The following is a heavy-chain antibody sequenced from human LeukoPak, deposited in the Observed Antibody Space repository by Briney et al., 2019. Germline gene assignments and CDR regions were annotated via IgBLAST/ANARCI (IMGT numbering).Heavy chain of an antibody. CDR3: AKDSGYETSGYSFDY. CDR2: LRYDGNYK. V-gene: IGHV3-30*02. Sequence: GGSLRLSCAASGFTFSNYGMLWVRQAPGKGLEWVAFLRYDGNYKYYADSVKGRFTISRDSSKNTLYLQMNSLGAEDKGVYYCAKDSGYETSGYSFDYWGQGTLVTVSS. J-gene: IGHJ4*02. CDR1: GFTFSNYG. D-gene: IGHD3-22*01.